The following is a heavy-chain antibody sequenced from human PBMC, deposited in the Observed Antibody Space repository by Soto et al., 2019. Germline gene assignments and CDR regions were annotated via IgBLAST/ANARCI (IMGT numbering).Heavy chain of an antibody. V-gene: IGHV1-58*02. CDR1: GFTFTSSA. Sequence: QMQLVQSGPEVKKPGTSVKVSCKASGFTFTSSAMQWVRQARGQRLEWIGWIVVGSGNTNYAQKFQERVIITRDMSTSTAYMELSSLGAEDTAVDYCAVPGYSSGGRPYYYGMDAWGQGTTVTVSS. D-gene: IGHD6-19*01. J-gene: IGHJ6*02. CDR3: AVPGYSSGGRPYYYGMDA. CDR2: IVVGSGNT.